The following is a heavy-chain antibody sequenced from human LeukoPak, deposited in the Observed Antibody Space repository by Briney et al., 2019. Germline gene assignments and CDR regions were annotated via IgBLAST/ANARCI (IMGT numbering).Heavy chain of an antibody. CDR1: GFSFSHHA. D-gene: IGHD3-3*01. CDR3: AKDHNDFWSGYPPN. V-gene: IGHV3-23*01. Sequence: GGSLRLSCVASGFSFSHHAMTRVRQAPGQGLEWVSAIGGSGGGIFYADSVKGRFTISRDNSKNTLYLQMSSLRADDTAVYYCAKDHNDFWSGYPPNWGQGTLVSVSS. CDR2: IGGSGGGI. J-gene: IGHJ4*02.